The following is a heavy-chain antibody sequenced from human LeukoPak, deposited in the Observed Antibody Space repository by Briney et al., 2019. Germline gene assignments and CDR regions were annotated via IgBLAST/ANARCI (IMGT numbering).Heavy chain of an antibody. CDR2: MNPNSGNT. V-gene: IGHV1-8*02. CDR3: ARYYSFSGMDV. D-gene: IGHD4-11*01. Sequence: ASVKVSCKASGGTFSSYVISWVRQATGQGLEWMGWMNPNSGNTGYAQKFQGRVTMTRNTSISTAYMELSSLRSEDTAVYYCARYYSFSGMDVWGQGTTVTVSS. CDR1: GGTFSSYV. J-gene: IGHJ6*02.